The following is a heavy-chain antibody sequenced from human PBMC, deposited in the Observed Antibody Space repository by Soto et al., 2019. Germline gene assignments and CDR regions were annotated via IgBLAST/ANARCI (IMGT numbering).Heavy chain of an antibody. Sequence: QVQLVESGGGVVQPGGSLRLSCTTSGFTFNTYGMHWVRQAAGKGLELVAIRWYDGSKKYYADPVKGRFTISRDNYKSSLYLQINSLRAEDTALYYCARADCTGAYCYSWPFNYGVDVWGQGTTVTVSS. D-gene: IGHD2-8*02. CDR1: GFTFNTYG. J-gene: IGHJ6*02. CDR3: ARADCTGAYCYSWPFNYGVDV. V-gene: IGHV3-33*08. CDR2: RWYDGSKK.